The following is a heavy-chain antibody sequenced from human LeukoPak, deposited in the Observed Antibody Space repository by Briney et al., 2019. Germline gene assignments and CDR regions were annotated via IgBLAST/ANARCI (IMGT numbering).Heavy chain of an antibody. D-gene: IGHD3-3*01. CDR2: ISGSGGST. CDR1: GFTFSSYA. V-gene: IGHV3-23*01. J-gene: IGHJ5*02. CDR3: ARFPFLGVFNLVGWFDP. Sequence: GGSLRLSCAASGFTFSSYAMSWVRQAPGKGLEWVSAISGSGGSTYYADSVKGRFTISRDNSKNTLYLQMNSLRAEDTAVYSCARFPFLGVFNLVGWFDPGGRGPLVPVS.